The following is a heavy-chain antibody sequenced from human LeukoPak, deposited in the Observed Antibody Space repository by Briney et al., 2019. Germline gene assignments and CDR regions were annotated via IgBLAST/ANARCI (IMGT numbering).Heavy chain of an antibody. D-gene: IGHD1-1*01. CDR3: ARNGGHNQEH. V-gene: IGHV4-4*02. CDR1: GASISRGSW. Sequence: SGTLSLTCDVSGASISRGSWWSWVRQPPGKGLGWIGEFSHSGITNFNPSLKSRVTISVDKSRNQFSLNLISVTAADTAVYFCARNGGHNQEHWGQGTLVTVSS. CDR2: FSHSGIT. J-gene: IGHJ4*02.